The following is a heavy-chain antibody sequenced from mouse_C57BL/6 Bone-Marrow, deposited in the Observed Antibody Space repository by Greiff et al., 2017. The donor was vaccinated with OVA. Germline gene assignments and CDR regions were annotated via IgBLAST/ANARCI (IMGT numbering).Heavy chain of an antibody. Sequence: QVQLQQPGAELVKPGASVKMSCKASGYTFTSYWINWVKQRPGQGLEWIGDIYPGSGSTNYNEKFKSKATLTVDTSSSTAYMQLSSLTSEDSAVYYCARGDYDGPYYAMDYWGQGTSVTVSS. V-gene: IGHV1-55*01. CDR3: ARGDYDGPYYAMDY. CDR2: IYPGSGST. J-gene: IGHJ4*01. D-gene: IGHD2-4*01. CDR1: GYTFTSYW.